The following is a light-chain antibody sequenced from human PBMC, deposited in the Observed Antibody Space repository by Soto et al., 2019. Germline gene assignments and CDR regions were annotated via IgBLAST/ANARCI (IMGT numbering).Light chain of an antibody. CDR3: GSWDSSLSAYV. J-gene: IGLJ1*01. CDR1: SSDVGEYKY. V-gene: IGLV1-51*01. CDR2: DDD. Sequence: QSALTQPPSASGSPGQSVTISCTGSSSDVGEYKYVSWYQQHPGKAPKLIIYDDDKRPSGIPDRFSGSKSGTSATLGITGFQTGDEADYYCGSWDSSLSAYVFATGTKLTVL.